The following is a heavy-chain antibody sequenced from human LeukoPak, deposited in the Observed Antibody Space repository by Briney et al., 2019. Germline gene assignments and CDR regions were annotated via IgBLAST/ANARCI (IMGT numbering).Heavy chain of an antibody. CDR1: GFTFSSYG. Sequence: GGSLRLSCAASGFTFSSYGMSWVRQAPGKGLEWVSYISSSSTTIHYADSVKGRFTISRDNAKNSVYLQMNSLRAEDTAVYYCARDRHKYNYDDSGYPPYWGQGTLVTVSS. J-gene: IGHJ4*02. D-gene: IGHD3-22*01. V-gene: IGHV3-48*01. CDR2: ISSSSTTI. CDR3: ARDRHKYNYDDSGYPPY.